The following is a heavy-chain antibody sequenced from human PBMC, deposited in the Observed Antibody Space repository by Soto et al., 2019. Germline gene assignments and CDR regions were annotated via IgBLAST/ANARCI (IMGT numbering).Heavy chain of an antibody. CDR1: GYTFTAYY. D-gene: IGHD3-10*01. J-gene: IGHJ6*02. CDR3: ARNMDYYYGPGSGNGHGF. V-gene: IGHV1-2*02. Sequence: QVPLVQSGAELKEPGDSVRVSCEASGYTFTAYYIHWVRQAPGQGLEWMGWINPRFGDTSYAQDFQGRVSMPRDTSMSTVYMELSRLPSDDTAIYYCARNMDYYYGPGSGNGHGFWGQGTTVTVFS. CDR2: INPRFGDT.